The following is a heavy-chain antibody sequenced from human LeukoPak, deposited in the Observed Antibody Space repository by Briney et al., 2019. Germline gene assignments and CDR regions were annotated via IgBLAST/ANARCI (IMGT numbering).Heavy chain of an antibody. CDR1: GFTFSAYA. V-gene: IGHV3-48*03. Sequence: GGSLRLSCSASGFTFSAYAMYWVRQAPGKGLEWVSYISSSGSTIYYADSVKGRFTTSRDNAENSLYLQMNSLRAEDTAIYYCVVITWDYWGQGTLVTVSS. D-gene: IGHD3-22*01. J-gene: IGHJ4*02. CDR2: ISSSGSTI. CDR3: VVITWDY.